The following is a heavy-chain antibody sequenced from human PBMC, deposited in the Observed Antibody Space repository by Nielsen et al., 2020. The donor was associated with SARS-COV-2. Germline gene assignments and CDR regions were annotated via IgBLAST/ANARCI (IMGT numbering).Heavy chain of an antibody. V-gene: IGHV3-33*08. CDR3: ARDYCSSTSCYLYWYFDL. D-gene: IGHD2-2*01. Sequence: GESLKISCVASGFTFSSYWMHWVRQAPGKGLEWVAVIWYDGSNKYYADSVKGRFTTSRDNSKNTLYLQMNSLRAEDTAVYYCARDYCSSTSCYLYWYFDLWGRGTLVTVSS. CDR2: IWYDGSNK. CDR1: GFTFSSYW. J-gene: IGHJ2*01.